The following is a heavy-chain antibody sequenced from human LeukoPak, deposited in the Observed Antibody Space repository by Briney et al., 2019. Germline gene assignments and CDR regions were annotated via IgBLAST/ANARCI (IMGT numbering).Heavy chain of an antibody. CDR1: GFTFSSYA. CDR3: ARDKTSRWFGELLYKD. V-gene: IGHV3-30-3*01. CDR2: ISYDGSNK. D-gene: IGHD3-10*01. Sequence: QSGRSLRLSCAASGFTFSSYAMHWVRQAPGKGLEWVAVISYDGSNKYYADSVKGRFTISRDNSKSTLYLQMNSLRAEDTAVYYCARDKTSRWFGELLYKDWGQGTLVTVSS. J-gene: IGHJ4*02.